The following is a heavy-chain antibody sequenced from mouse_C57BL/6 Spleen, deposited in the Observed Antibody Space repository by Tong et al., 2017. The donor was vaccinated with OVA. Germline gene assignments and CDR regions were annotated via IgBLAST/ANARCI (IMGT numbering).Heavy chain of an antibody. CDR1: GYAFSSSW. Sequence: VQLQESGPELVKPGASVKISCKASGYAFSSSWMNWVKQRPGKGLEWIGRIYPGDGDTNYNGKFKGKATLTADKSSNTAYMQLSSLTTEDSAIYYCARSPYGYDYFDYWGQGTTLTVSS. D-gene: IGHD2-2*01. V-gene: IGHV1-82*01. CDR2: IYPGDGDT. CDR3: ARSPYGYDYFDY. J-gene: IGHJ2*01.